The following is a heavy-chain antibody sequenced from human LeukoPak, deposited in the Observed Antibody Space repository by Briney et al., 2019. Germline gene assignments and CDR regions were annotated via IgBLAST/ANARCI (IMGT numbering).Heavy chain of an antibody. Sequence: GGSLRLSCAASGFTFSSYSMNWVRQAPGRGLEWLSYISSSSSTIYYADSVKGRFTISRDNDKNSLYLQMNSLSDEDTALYYCARKGQIAVAGSFDYWGQGTLVTVSS. J-gene: IGHJ4*02. V-gene: IGHV3-48*02. D-gene: IGHD6-19*01. CDR1: GFTFSSYS. CDR2: ISSSSSTI. CDR3: ARKGQIAVAGSFDY.